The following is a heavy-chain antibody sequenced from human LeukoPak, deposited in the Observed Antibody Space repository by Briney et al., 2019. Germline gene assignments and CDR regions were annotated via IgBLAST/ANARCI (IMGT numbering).Heavy chain of an antibody. CDR3: ARAQRGYSGWEMDY. J-gene: IGHJ4*02. CDR2: TYYRSKWYN. Sequence: SQTLSLTCAISGDSVSSNSAAWNRIRQSPSRGLVRLGRTYYRSKWYNDYAVSVKSRITINPDTSKNQFSLQLNSVTPEDTAVYYCARAQRGYSGWEMDYWGQGTLVTVSS. D-gene: IGHD5-12*01. CDR1: GDSVSSNSAA. V-gene: IGHV6-1*01.